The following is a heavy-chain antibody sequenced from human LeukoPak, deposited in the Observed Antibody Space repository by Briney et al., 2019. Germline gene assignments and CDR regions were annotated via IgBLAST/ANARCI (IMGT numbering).Heavy chain of an antibody. V-gene: IGHV3-15*01. Sequence: GRSLRLSCAASGFTFSSYGMHWVRQAPGKGLEWVGRIKSKTDGGTTDYAAPVKGRFTISRDDSKNTLYLQMNSLKTEDTAVYYCTTDYGDNFQHWGQGTLVTVSS. CDR3: TTDYGDNFQH. CDR2: IKSKTDGGTT. J-gene: IGHJ1*01. D-gene: IGHD4-17*01. CDR1: GFTFSSYG.